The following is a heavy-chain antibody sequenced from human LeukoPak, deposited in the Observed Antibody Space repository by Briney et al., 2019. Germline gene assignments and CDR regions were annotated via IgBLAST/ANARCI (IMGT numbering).Heavy chain of an antibody. V-gene: IGHV4-59*08. CDR1: GGSITGYY. Sequence: SETLSLTGTGSGGSITGYYWNWIRQPPGKGLEWIGYIYYSGSTNYNPSLKSRDTISVDTSENQFSLKLNSVTAADTAVYYCARQGGVATTFDYWGQGTLVTVSS. CDR2: IYYSGST. J-gene: IGHJ4*02. CDR3: ARQGGVATTFDY. D-gene: IGHD5-12*01.